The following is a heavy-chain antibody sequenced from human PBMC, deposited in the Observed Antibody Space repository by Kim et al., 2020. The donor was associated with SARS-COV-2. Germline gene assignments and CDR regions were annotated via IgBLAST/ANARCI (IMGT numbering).Heavy chain of an antibody. CDR2: ISYDGSNK. Sequence: GGSLRLSCAASGFTFSSYGMHWVRQAPGKGLEWVAVISYDGSNKYYADSVQGRFTISRDNSKNTLYLQMNSLRAEDTAVYYCAKDGILGYCSGGSCSKPNGLDAWGQGTLVTVSS. CDR1: GFTFSSYG. J-gene: IGHJ5*02. V-gene: IGHV3-30*18. CDR3: AKDGILGYCSGGSCSKPNGLDA. D-gene: IGHD2-15*01.